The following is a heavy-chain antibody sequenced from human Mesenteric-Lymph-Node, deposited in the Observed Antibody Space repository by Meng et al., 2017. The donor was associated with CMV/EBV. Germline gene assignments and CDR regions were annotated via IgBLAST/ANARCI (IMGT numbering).Heavy chain of an antibody. J-gene: IGHJ4*02. V-gene: IGHV2-26*01. Sequence: SGPTLVKPTETLTLTCTVSGFSLSNARMGVSWIRQPPGKALEWLAHIFSNDEKSYSTSLKSRLTISKDTSKSQVVLTMTNMDPVDTATYYCARTIHLAKLERHKGGFFDYWGQGTLVTVSS. CDR2: IFSNDEK. D-gene: IGHD1-1*01. CDR1: GFSLSNARMG. CDR3: ARTIHLAKLERHKGGFFDY.